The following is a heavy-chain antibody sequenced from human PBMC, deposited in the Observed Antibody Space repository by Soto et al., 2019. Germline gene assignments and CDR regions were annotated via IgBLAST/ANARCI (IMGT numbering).Heavy chain of an antibody. D-gene: IGHD6-19*01. CDR2: IIPIFGTT. V-gene: IGHV1-69*08. CDR3: ARIAVAGGF. J-gene: IGHJ4*02. CDR1: EGAFSSFT. Sequence: QVHLEQSGSEVKKPGSTVKVSCKVSEGAFSSFTLSWIRQAPGQGLEWMGRIIPIFGTTNYAQKFQDRVTLTADMSTSTVHLEMSGLTSDDTPIYYCARIAVAGGFWGQGTLVSVSS.